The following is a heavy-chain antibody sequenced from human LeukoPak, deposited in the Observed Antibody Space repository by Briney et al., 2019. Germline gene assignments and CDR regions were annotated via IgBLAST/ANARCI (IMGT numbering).Heavy chain of an antibody. D-gene: IGHD7-27*01. CDR3: ARQAWGKAPYYFDY. Sequence: ASVKVSCKASGGTLSSYAISWVRQAPGQGLEWMGGIIPIFGTANYAQKFQGRVTITADESTSTAYMELSSLRSEDTAVYYCARQAWGKAPYYFDYWGQGTLVTVSS. CDR1: GGTLSSYA. V-gene: IGHV1-69*13. CDR2: IIPIFGTA. J-gene: IGHJ4*02.